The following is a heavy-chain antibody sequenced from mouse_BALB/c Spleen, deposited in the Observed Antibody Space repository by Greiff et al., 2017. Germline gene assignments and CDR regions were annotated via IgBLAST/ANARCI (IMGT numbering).Heavy chain of an antibody. J-gene: IGHJ3*01. Sequence: EVKLMESGAELVKPGASVKLSCTASGFNIKDTYMHWVKQRPEQGLEWIGRIDPANGNTKYDPKFQGKATITADTSSNTAYLQLSSLTSEDTAVYYCARGATRAWFAYWGQGTLVTVSA. D-gene: IGHD3-1*01. CDR1: GFNIKDTY. V-gene: IGHV14-3*02. CDR3: ARGATRAWFAY. CDR2: IDPANGNT.